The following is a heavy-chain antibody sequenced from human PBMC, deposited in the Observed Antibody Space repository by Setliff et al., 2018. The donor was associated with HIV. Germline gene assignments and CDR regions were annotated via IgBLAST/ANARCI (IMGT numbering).Heavy chain of an antibody. CDR2: VHSSGST. J-gene: IGHJ2*01. D-gene: IGHD5-12*01. CDR3: ARPSAGGGYNYWYFDL. V-gene: IGHV4-4*08. CDR1: GSSVTNNY. Sequence: PSETLSLTCTVSGSSVTNNYWSWIRQAPGKGLEWLGYVHSSGSTNYNPSLKSRVTISVDTSKNQFSLNLSSVTAADTAVYYCARPSAGGGYNYWYFDLWGRGTLVTVSS.